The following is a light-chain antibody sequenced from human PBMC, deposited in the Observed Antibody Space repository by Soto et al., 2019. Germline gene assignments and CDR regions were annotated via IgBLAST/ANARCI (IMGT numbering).Light chain of an antibody. CDR2: GAS. CDR1: QSVSSSY. J-gene: IGKJ2*01. CDR3: QQYGGSPLYT. V-gene: IGKV3-20*01. Sequence: EIVLTQSPGTLSLSPGERATLSCRASQSVSSSYLAWYQKKPGQAPRLLINGASSRATGIPDRFSGSGSGTDFTLTFSRLEPEDFAVYYCQQYGGSPLYTFGQGTKREIK.